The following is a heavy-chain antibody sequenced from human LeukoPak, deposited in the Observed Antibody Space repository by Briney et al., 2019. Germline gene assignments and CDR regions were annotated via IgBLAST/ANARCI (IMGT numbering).Heavy chain of an antibody. J-gene: IGHJ4*02. CDR2: IYSGGST. CDR1: GFTVSSNY. V-gene: IGHV3-66*01. D-gene: IGHD2-15*01. CDR3: AKGGGDSCYSPLDY. Sequence: GGSLRLSCAASGFTVSSNYMSWVRQAPGKGLEWVSVIYSGGSTYYADSVKGRFTISRDNSKNTLYLQMNSLRAEDTAVYYCAKGGGDSCYSPLDYWGQGTLVTVSS.